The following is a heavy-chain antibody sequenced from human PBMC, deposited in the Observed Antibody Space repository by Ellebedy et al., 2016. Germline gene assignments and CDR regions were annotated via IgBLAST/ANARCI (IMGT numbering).Heavy chain of an antibody. D-gene: IGHD1-26*01. CDR2: ISSSSSYT. CDR1: GFTFSDYY. J-gene: IGHJ3*02. CDR3: AREEGWELQSHAFDI. V-gene: IGHV3-11*05. Sequence: GESLKISCAASGFTFSDYYMSWIRQAPGKGLEWVSYISSSSSYTNYADSVKGRFTISRDNAKNSLYLQMNSLRAEDTAVYYCAREEGWELQSHAFDIWGQGTMVTVSS.